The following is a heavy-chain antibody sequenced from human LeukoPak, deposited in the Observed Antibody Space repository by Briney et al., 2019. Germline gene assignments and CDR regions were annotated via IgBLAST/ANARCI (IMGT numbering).Heavy chain of an antibody. V-gene: IGHV3-74*01. J-gene: IGHJ4*02. CDR3: ARFEVVRFLPWGFDY. CDR2: INTDGSST. CDR1: RFTFSNHY. Sequence: PGGSLRLSCAASRFTFSNHYMSWVRQAPGKGLVWVSRINTDGSSTSYADSVKGRFTISRDNAKNTLYLQMNSLRAEDTAVYYCARFEVVRFLPWGFDYWGQRTLVTVSS. D-gene: IGHD3-3*01.